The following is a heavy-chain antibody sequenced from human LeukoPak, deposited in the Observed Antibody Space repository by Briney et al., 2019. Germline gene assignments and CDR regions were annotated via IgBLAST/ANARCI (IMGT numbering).Heavy chain of an antibody. CDR2: ISSSSSYI. J-gene: IGHJ6*03. V-gene: IGHV3-21*01. CDR1: GFTFSSYS. Sequence: PGGSLRLSCAASGFTFSSYSMNWVRQAPGKGLEWVSSISSSSSYIYYADSVKGRFTISRDNAKNSLYLQMNSLRAEDTAVYYCAKTAYDILTGYYPRYYYYYMDVWGKGTTVTISS. D-gene: IGHD3-9*01. CDR3: AKTAYDILTGYYPRYYYYYMDV.